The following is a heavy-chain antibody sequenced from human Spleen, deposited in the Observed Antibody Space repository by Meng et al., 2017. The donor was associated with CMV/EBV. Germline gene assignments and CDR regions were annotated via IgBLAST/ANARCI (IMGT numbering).Heavy chain of an antibody. CDR3: ARAPSPFAELVPYFDY. V-gene: IGHV3-7*01. D-gene: IGHD6-13*01. CDR2: IKQDGSEK. CDR1: GFTFSSYW. J-gene: IGHJ4*02. Sequence: GGSLRLSCAASGFTFSSYWMSWVRQAPGKGPEWVANIKQDGSEKYYVDSVKGRFTISRDNAKNSLYLQMNSLRAEDTAVYYCARAPSPFAELVPYFDYWGQGTLVTVSS.